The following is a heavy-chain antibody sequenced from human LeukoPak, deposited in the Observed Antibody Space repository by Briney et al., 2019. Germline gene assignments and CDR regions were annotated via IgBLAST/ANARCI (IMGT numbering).Heavy chain of an antibody. V-gene: IGHV1-69*06. D-gene: IGHD2-2*01. CDR3: ARETGYCSSTSCYLYYYGMDV. CDR2: IIPIFGTA. CDR1: GGTFSSYT. Sequence: SVKVSCKASGGTFSSYTISWVRQAPGQGLEWMGGIIPIFGTANYAQKFQGRVTITADKSTSTAYTELSSLRSEDTAVYYCARETGYCSSTSCYLYYYGMDVWGKGTTVTVSS. J-gene: IGHJ6*04.